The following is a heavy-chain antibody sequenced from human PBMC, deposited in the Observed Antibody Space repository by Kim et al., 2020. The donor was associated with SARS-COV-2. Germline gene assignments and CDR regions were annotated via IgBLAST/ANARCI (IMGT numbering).Heavy chain of an antibody. D-gene: IGHD3-3*01. CDR2: INAGNGNT. CDR3: ARAYYDFWSGFEGQNWFDP. Sequence: ASVKVSCKASGYTFTSYAMHWVRQAPGQRLEWMGWINAGNGNTKYSQKFQGRVTITRDTSASTAYMELSSLRSEDTAVYYCARAYYDFWSGFEGQNWFDPWGQGTLVTVSS. CDR1: GYTFTSYA. J-gene: IGHJ5*02. V-gene: IGHV1-3*01.